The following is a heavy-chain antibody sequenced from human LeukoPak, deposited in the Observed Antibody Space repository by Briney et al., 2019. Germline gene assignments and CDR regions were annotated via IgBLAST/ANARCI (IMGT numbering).Heavy chain of an antibody. Sequence: PGGSLRLSCAASGFTFSSYAMHWVRQAPGKGLEWVAVISYDGSNKYYADSVKGRFTISRDNSKNTLYLQMNSLRAEDTAVYYCARSRYCSGGSCYSCNWFDPWGQGTLVTVSS. CDR1: GFTFSSYA. D-gene: IGHD2-15*01. CDR3: ARSRYCSGGSCYSCNWFDP. V-gene: IGHV3-30*04. J-gene: IGHJ5*02. CDR2: ISYDGSNK.